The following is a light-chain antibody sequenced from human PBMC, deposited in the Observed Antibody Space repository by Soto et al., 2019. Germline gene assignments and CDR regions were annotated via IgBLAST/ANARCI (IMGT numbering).Light chain of an antibody. Sequence: EIVMTQSPATLSVSPGEGATLSCRASQSVSSKLAWYQQKPGQAPRLLIYGASTRATGIPARFSGSGSGTEFTLTISSLQPEDFATYYCQQSYTLFTFGPGTKVDIK. V-gene: IGKV3-15*01. CDR3: QQSYTLFT. CDR1: QSVSSK. J-gene: IGKJ3*01. CDR2: GAS.